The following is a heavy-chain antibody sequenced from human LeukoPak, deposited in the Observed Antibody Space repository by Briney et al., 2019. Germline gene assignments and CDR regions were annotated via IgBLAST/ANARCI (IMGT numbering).Heavy chain of an antibody. J-gene: IGHJ4*02. Sequence: PGGSLRLSCAASGFTFSSYTINWVRQAPGKGLEGVSFISSTSSYIYYADSVKGRFTISRDNDKNSLYLQMNSLSAEDTAVYYCARSSSGWYEGDYWGQGTLVTVSS. CDR3: ARSSSGWYEGDY. CDR1: GFTFSSYT. D-gene: IGHD6-19*01. CDR2: ISSTSSYI. V-gene: IGHV3-21*01.